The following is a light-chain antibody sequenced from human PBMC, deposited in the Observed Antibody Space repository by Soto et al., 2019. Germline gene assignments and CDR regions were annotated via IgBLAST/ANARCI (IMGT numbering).Light chain of an antibody. CDR2: EVS. Sequence: QSVLTQPASVSGSPGQSITISCTGTSSDVGSYNLVSWYQQHPGKAPKLMIYEVSKRPSGVSNRFSGSKSANPASLTISGLQGDDEADYYCCSYGGRSTYVFGTGTKVTVL. V-gene: IGLV2-23*02. J-gene: IGLJ1*01. CDR3: CSYGGRSTYV. CDR1: SSDVGSYNL.